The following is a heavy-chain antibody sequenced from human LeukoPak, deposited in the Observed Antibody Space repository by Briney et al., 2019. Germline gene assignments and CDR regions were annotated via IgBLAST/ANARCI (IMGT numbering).Heavy chain of an antibody. CDR3: ARAGVGGAFDI. J-gene: IGHJ3*02. CDR2: INSDVSGT. V-gene: IGHV3-74*01. D-gene: IGHD3-16*01. Sequence: GGSLRLSCAASGFTFSIYWMHWVRQVPGKGLVGVSHINSDVSGTSYADSVKGRFTISRDNAKNTLYLQMNSLRAEDTAVYYCARAGVGGAFDIWGQGTMVTVSS. CDR1: GFTFSIYW.